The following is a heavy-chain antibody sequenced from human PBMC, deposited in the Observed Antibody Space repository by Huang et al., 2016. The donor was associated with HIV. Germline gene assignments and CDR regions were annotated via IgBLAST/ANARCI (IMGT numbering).Heavy chain of an antibody. D-gene: IGHD5-18*01. CDR3: ARGGGIQLWLLGYYYMDV. Sequence: QVQLVQSGAEVKKPGASVKVSCKASGYTFSSFGISWERQAPGQGLEWVGGISGYNGNTKFAQKFQGRLTMTTDTSTSTAYMELRSLRSDDTAVYYCARGGGIQLWLLGYYYMDVWGNGTTVTVSS. V-gene: IGHV1-18*01. CDR1: GYTFSSFG. J-gene: IGHJ6*03. CDR2: ISGYNGNT.